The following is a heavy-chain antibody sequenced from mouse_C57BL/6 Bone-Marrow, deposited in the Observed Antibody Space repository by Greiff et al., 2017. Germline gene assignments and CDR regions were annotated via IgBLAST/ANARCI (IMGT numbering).Heavy chain of an antibody. J-gene: IGHJ2*01. CDR1: GFTFSSYG. CDR2: ISSGGSYN. V-gene: IGHV5-6*01. CDR3: ARQRGCYSNYFDY. D-gene: IGHD2-5*01. Sequence: EVQRVESGGDLVKPGGSLKLSCAASGFTFSSYGMSWVRQTPDKRLEWVATISSGGSYNYYPDSVKGRFTISRDNAKNTLYLQMSSLKSEDTAMYYCARQRGCYSNYFDYWGQGTTLTVSS.